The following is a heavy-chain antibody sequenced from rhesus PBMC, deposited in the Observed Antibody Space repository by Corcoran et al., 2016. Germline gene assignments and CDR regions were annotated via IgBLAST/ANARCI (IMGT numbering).Heavy chain of an antibody. CDR2: IYGGSGST. CDR3: AKYFTWSGIDY. V-gene: IGHV4-160*01. CDR1: GASISSHY. J-gene: IGHJ4*01. D-gene: IGHD2-15*01. Sequence: QVQLQESGPGLVKPSETLSLACAVSGASISSHYWSWFRQSPGKGLVWIGYIYGGSGSTGYNPSLKSRVTISMDTSKNQYFLKLSSVTAADTAVYFCAKYFTWSGIDYWGQGVLVTVSS.